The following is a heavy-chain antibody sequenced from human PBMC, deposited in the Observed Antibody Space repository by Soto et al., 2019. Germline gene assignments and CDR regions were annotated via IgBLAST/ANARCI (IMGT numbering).Heavy chain of an antibody. J-gene: IGHJ4*02. Sequence: EVQLVESGGGLVQPGGSLRLSCAASGFTFSRFELHWVRQAPGKGLEWISYISSSGSTAYYASSVEGRFTISRDNANSSVYLQRDSLRAEDTSLYYCTRAAWFPYVSFYWGQGALVTVSS. CDR3: TRAAWFPYVSFY. CDR1: GFTFSRFE. V-gene: IGHV3-48*03. D-gene: IGHD3-10*01. CDR2: ISSSGSTA.